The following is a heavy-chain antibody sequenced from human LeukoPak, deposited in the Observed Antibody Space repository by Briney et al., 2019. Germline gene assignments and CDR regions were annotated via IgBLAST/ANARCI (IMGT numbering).Heavy chain of an antibody. CDR3: ARVGRVDGFEI. V-gene: IGHV1-2*02. CDR2: INPFSGGT. D-gene: IGHD2-15*01. J-gene: IGHJ3*02. Sequence: ASVKVSCKASGYTFTDYYLYWVRQAPGQGLEWMGWINPFSGGTDYAQKFQGRVTMTRDTSISTTYMDLSRLRSDDTSLYYCARVGRVDGFEIWGQGTMVTVSS. CDR1: GYTFTDYY.